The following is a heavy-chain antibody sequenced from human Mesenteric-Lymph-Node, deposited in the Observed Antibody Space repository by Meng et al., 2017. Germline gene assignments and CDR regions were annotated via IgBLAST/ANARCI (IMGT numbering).Heavy chain of an antibody. V-gene: IGHV6-1*01. CDR2: TYYRSKYYN. D-gene: IGHD3-10*02. CDR3: ARDWGDVRGGFDF. CDR1: GYSVPCNSAA. Sequence: QAQLPQSGPGLVSPSHTLSPTWATSGYSVPCNSAAWNWIRQSPSTGLEWLGRTYYRSKYYNDYALSVKSRITINPDTSKNQFSLQLNSVTPEDTAIYYCARDWGDVRGGFDFWGQGTLVTVSS. J-gene: IGHJ4*02.